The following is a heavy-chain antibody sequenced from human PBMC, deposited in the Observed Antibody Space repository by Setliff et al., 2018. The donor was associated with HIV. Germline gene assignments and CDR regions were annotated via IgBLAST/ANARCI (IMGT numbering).Heavy chain of an antibody. D-gene: IGHD3-10*02. CDR3: ARIVRPSYYYYYYMDV. J-gene: IGHJ6*03. CDR2: IIPIFNTA. CDR1: GGTLSSYA. V-gene: IGHV1-69*13. Sequence: VASVKVSCKASGGTLSSYAISWVRQAPGQGLEWMGGIIPIFNTANYAQKFQGRVTITADESTSTAYMELSSLRSEDTAVYYCARIVRPSYYYYYYMDVWGKGTTVTVSS.